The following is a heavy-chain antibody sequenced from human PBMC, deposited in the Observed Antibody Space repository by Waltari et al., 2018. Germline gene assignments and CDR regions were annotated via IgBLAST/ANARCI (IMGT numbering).Heavy chain of an antibody. Sequence: QLQLQESGPGLVKPSETLSLTCTVSGGSISSSSYYWGWIRQPPGKGLEWIGSIYYSGSTYYTPSRKSRVTISVDTSKNKFSLKLSSVTAADTAVYYCARRWYYYGSGSHDAFDIWGQGTMVTVSS. J-gene: IGHJ3*02. V-gene: IGHV4-39*01. D-gene: IGHD3-10*01. CDR3: ARRWYYYGSGSHDAFDI. CDR1: GGSISSSSYY. CDR2: IYYSGST.